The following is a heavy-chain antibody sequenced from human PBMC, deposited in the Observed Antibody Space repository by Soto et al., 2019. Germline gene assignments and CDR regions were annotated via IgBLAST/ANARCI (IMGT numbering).Heavy chain of an antibody. CDR3: ASEGVVPAAMNY. V-gene: IGHV1-69*02. D-gene: IGHD2-2*01. Sequence: QVQLGQSGAEVKKPGSSVKVSCKASGGTFSSYTISWVRQAPGQGLEWMGRIIPILGIANYAQKFQGRVTITADKSTSTAYMELSSLRSEDTAVYYCASEGVVPAAMNYWGQGTLVTVSS. CDR1: GGTFSSYT. CDR2: IIPILGIA. J-gene: IGHJ4*02.